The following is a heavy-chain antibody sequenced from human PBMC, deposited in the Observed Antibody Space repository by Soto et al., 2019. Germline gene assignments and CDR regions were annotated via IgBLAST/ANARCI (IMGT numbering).Heavy chain of an antibody. V-gene: IGHV4-31*03. CDR3: ARGGGAEYCGGDCLWFDP. CDR2: IYYSGST. CDR1: GGSISSGGYY. D-gene: IGHD2-21*01. J-gene: IGHJ5*02. Sequence: QVQLQESGPGLVKPSQTLSLTCTVSGGSISSGGYYWSWIRQHPGKGLEWIGYIYYSGSTYYNPSLKSRVTISVDTCKRQFSLRRSSVSAAGTGAYFCARGGGAEYCGGDCLWFDPWGQGTLVTVSS.